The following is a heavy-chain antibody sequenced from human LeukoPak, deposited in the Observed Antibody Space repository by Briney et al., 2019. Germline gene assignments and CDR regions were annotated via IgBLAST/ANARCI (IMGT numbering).Heavy chain of an antibody. Sequence: GGSLRLSCAASGFTVSSNYMSWVRQAPGKGLEWVSVIYSGGSTYYADSVKGRFTISRDDSKNTLYLQMNSLRAEDTAVYYCAREAVAGSIDYWGQGTLVTVSS. CDR1: GFTVSSNY. V-gene: IGHV3-66*02. CDR3: AREAVAGSIDY. D-gene: IGHD6-19*01. CDR2: IYSGGST. J-gene: IGHJ4*02.